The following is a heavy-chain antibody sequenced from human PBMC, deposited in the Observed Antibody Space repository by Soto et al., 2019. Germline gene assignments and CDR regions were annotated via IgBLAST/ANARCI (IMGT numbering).Heavy chain of an antibody. CDR2: IIPIFGTA. Sequence: QVQLVQSGAEVKKPGSSVKVSCKASGGTFSSYAISWVRQAPGQGLEWMGGIIPIFGTANYAQKFQGRVTITADKSPSTAYMALGSLRSEDTAVYYCACSDSGSDWRFDYWGQGTLVTVSS. CDR1: GGTFSSYA. CDR3: ACSDSGSDWRFDY. D-gene: IGHD1-26*01. J-gene: IGHJ4*02. V-gene: IGHV1-69*06.